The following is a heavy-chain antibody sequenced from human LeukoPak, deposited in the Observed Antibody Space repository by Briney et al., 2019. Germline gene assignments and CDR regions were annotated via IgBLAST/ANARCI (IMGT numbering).Heavy chain of an antibody. V-gene: IGHV7-4-1*02. CDR3: ARESEYYYGSGSPYYYYYYMDV. CDR1: GYTFTSYY. Sequence: ASVKVSCKASGYTFTSYYMHWVRQAPGQGLEWMGWINTNTGNPTYAQGFTGRFVFSLDTSVSTAYLQISSLKAEDTAVYYCARESEYYYGSGSPYYYYYYMDVWGKGTTVTVSS. J-gene: IGHJ6*03. CDR2: INTNTGNP. D-gene: IGHD3-10*01.